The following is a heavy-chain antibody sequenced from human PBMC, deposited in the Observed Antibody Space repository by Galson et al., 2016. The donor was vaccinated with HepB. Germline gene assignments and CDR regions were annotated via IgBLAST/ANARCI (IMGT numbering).Heavy chain of an antibody. CDR1: SGSISSSRYY. V-gene: IGHV4-31*03. Sequence: TLSLTCTVSSGSISSSRYYWGWIRQPPGKGLEWIGYIYYSGSTYYNPSLKSRVTISVDTSKDQFSLKLSSVTAADTAVYYCARAGGLLVDSWGQGTLVTVSS. D-gene: IGHD5-18*01. CDR3: ARAGGLLVDS. CDR2: IYYSGST. J-gene: IGHJ4*02.